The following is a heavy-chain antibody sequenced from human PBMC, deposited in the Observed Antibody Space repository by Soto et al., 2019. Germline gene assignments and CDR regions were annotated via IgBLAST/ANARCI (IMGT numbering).Heavy chain of an antibody. CDR1: GFTFSSYS. J-gene: IGHJ4*02. Sequence: GGSLRLSCAASGFTFSSYSMNWVRQAPGKGLEWVSSISSSSSYIYYADSVKGRFTISRDNAKNSLYLQMNSLRAEDTAVYYCARAYSSSWPEVFDYWGQGTLVTVSS. CDR2: ISSSSSYI. V-gene: IGHV3-21*01. D-gene: IGHD6-13*01. CDR3: ARAYSSSWPEVFDY.